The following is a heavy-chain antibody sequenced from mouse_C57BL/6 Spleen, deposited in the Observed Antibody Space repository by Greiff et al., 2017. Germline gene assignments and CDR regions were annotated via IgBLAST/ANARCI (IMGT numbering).Heavy chain of an antibody. CDR1: GYTFTSYW. CDR3: ARGNYGSRAMDY. CDR2: IHPNSGST. J-gene: IGHJ4*01. Sequence: QVQLQQPGAELVKPGASVKLSCKASGYTFTSYWMHWVKQRPGQGLEWIGMIHPNSGSTNYNEKFKSKATLTVDKSSSTAYMQLSSLTSEDSAVYYGARGNYGSRAMDYWGQGTSVTVSS. D-gene: IGHD1-1*01. V-gene: IGHV1-64*01.